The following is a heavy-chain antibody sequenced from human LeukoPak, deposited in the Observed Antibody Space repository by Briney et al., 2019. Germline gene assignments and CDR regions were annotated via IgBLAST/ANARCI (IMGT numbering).Heavy chain of an antibody. Sequence: ASVKVSCKASGYTFTSYYMHWVRQAPGQGLEWMPIINTSGGSTSYAQKFQGRVTMTRDTSTSTVYMELSSLRSEDTAVYYCARDPYNSGDRVGYYFDYWGQGTLVTVSS. CDR1: GYTFTSYY. J-gene: IGHJ4*02. CDR2: INTSGGST. D-gene: IGHD1-20*01. V-gene: IGHV1-46*01. CDR3: ARDPYNSGDRVGYYFDY.